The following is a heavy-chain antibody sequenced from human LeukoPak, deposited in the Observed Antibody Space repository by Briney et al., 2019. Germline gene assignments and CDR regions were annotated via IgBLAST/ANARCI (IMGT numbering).Heavy chain of an antibody. CDR1: GFTFSNAW. CDR3: TTGYCSGGSCYSSLFY. CDR2: IKSKTDGGTT. Sequence: PGGSLRLSCAASGFTFSNAWMSWVRQAPGKGLEWVGRIKSKTDGGTTDYAAPVKGRFTISRDDSKNTLYLQMNSLKTEDTAVYYCTTGYCSGGSCYSSLFYWGQGTLVTVSS. J-gene: IGHJ4*02. V-gene: IGHV3-15*01. D-gene: IGHD2-15*01.